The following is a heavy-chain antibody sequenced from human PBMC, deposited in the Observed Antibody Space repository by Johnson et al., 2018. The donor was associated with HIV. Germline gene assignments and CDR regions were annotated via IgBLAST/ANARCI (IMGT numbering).Heavy chain of an antibody. V-gene: IGHV3-7*01. J-gene: IGHJ3*02. CDR1: GFTFSSYW. CDR2: IKQDGSEK. CDR3: ARDKGHAFDI. Sequence: VQLVESGGGVVQPGGSLRLSCVASGFTFSSYWMSWVRQAPGKGLEWVANIKQDGSEKYYVDSVKGRFTISRDNSKNTLYLQMNSLRAEDTAVYYCARDKGHAFDIWGQGTMVTVSS.